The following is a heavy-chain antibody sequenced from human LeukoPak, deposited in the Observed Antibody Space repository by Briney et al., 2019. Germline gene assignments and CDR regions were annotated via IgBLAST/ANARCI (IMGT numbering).Heavy chain of an antibody. V-gene: IGHV4-59*08. CDR2: VYYTGST. D-gene: IGHD3-10*01. CDR1: GGSVSNYY. Sequence: PSETLSLTCSVSGGSVSNYYWSWIRQPPGKGLEWIGYVYYTGSTYYNPSLKSRVTISVDTSKNQFSLKLSSVTAADTAVYYCARLGRFGELSGWFDSWGQGTLVTVSS. J-gene: IGHJ5*01. CDR3: ARLGRFGELSGWFDS.